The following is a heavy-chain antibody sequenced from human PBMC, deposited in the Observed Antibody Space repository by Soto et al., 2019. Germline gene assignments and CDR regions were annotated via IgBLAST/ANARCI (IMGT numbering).Heavy chain of an antibody. CDR2: VIPIFGTP. CDR1: GGTFSTYA. J-gene: IGHJ6*02. V-gene: IGHV1-69*01. D-gene: IGHD2-15*01. CDR3: ARSQGGSSSLDIYYYYYYGMDV. Sequence: QVQLVQSGAEVKKPGSSVKVSCTAPGGTFSTYAISWVRQAPGQGLEWMGGVIPIFGTPKYAQKFQGRVTITADESTSTGYMELGSLRSEETAVYYCARSQGGSSSLDIYYYYYYGMDVWGQGTTVTVSS.